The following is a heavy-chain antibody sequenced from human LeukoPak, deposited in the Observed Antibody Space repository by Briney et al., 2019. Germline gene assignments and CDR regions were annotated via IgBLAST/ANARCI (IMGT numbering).Heavy chain of an antibody. Sequence: GGSLTLSCAASGFTFSNYAMTWVRQAPGKGLEWVSSISSRGDNSYYADSVKGRFTISRDNSKNTLYLQMNSLRAEDTAVYYCAREGSGYYDSSGYYVGPFDYWGQGTLVTVSS. CDR1: GFTFSNYA. J-gene: IGHJ4*02. CDR2: ISSRGDNS. V-gene: IGHV3-23*01. D-gene: IGHD3-22*01. CDR3: AREGSGYYDSSGYYVGPFDY.